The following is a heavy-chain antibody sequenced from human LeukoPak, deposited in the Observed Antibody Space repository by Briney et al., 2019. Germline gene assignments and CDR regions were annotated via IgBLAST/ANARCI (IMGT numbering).Heavy chain of an antibody. J-gene: IGHJ5*02. D-gene: IGHD4-17*01. CDR3: ARGFNGDYRDGTFDP. V-gene: IGHV7-4-1*02. CDR1: GYTFTTYG. Sequence: ASVKVSCKSSGYTFTTYGITWVRQAPGQGLEWMGWINTNTGNPTYAQGFTGRFVFSLDTSVSTAYLQISSLKAEDTAVYYCARGFNGDYRDGTFDPWGQGTLVTVSS. CDR2: INTNTGNP.